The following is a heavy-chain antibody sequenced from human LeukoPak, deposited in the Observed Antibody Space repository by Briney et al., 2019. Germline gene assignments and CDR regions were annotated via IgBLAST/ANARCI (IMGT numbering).Heavy chain of an antibody. J-gene: IGHJ4*02. D-gene: IGHD1-26*01. CDR1: GFTFDDYA. CDR3: AKDIRSGSYYGYYFDY. CDR2: ISWNSGSI. Sequence: GVSLRLSCAASGFTFDDYAMHWVRQAPGKGLEWVSGISWNSGSIGYADSVKGRFTISRDNAKNSLYLQMNSLRAEDTALYYCAKDIRSGSYYGYYFDYWGQGTLVTVSS. V-gene: IGHV3-9*01.